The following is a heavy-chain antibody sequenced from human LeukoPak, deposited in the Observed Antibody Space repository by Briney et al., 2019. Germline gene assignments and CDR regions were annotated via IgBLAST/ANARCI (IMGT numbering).Heavy chain of an antibody. D-gene: IGHD3-3*01. V-gene: IGHV4-4*07. CDR2: IYSSANT. J-gene: IGHJ6*02. CDR1: GGSISRYY. Sequence: SETLSLTCTVSGGSISRYYWSWIRQPAGKGLEWIGRIYSSANTNYNPSLKSRVTMSVDTSKNQFSLKLSSVTAADTAVYYCAKDNYDFRSGYDTDYGMDVWGQGTTVTVSS. CDR3: AKDNYDFRSGYDTDYGMDV.